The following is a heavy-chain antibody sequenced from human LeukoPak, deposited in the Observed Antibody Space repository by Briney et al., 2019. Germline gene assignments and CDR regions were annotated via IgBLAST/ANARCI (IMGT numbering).Heavy chain of an antibody. J-gene: IGHJ5*02. Sequence: SETLSLTCTVSGGSISSSSYYWGWIRQPPGKGLEWIGSIYYSGSTNYNPSLNSRVTISVDTSKNQFSLRLSSVTAADTAVYYCARAPRHYDFWSGYANWFDPWGQGTLVTVSS. D-gene: IGHD3-3*01. V-gene: IGHV4-39*07. CDR2: IYYSGST. CDR1: GGSISSSSYY. CDR3: ARAPRHYDFWSGYANWFDP.